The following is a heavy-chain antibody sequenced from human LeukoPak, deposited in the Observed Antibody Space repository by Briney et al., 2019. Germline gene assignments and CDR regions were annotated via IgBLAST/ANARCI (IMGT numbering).Heavy chain of an antibody. V-gene: IGHV1-8*02. Sequence: ASVKVSCKASGGTFSSYAISWVRQAPGQGLEWMGWMNPNSGNTGYAQKFQGRVTMTRNTSISTAYMELSSLRSEDTAVYYCARGQRNYDFWSGSYGMDVWGQGTTVTVSS. J-gene: IGHJ6*02. D-gene: IGHD3-3*01. CDR1: GGTFSSYA. CDR2: MNPNSGNT. CDR3: ARGQRNYDFWSGSYGMDV.